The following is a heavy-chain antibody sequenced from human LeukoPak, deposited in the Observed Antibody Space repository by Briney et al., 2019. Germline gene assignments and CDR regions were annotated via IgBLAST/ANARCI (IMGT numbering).Heavy chain of an antibody. CDR1: GFTFSSYA. J-gene: IGHJ1*01. D-gene: IGHD3-3*01. CDR3: ARAAVLYYDFWSGYFPEYFQH. CDR2: ISGSGTST. V-gene: IGHV3-23*01. Sequence: GGSLRLSCAASGFTFSSYAMSWVRQAPGKGLEWVSGISGSGTSTYYADSVKGRFTISRDNSKNALYLQMNSLRAEDTAVYYCARAAVLYYDFWSGYFPEYFQHWSQGTLVTVSS.